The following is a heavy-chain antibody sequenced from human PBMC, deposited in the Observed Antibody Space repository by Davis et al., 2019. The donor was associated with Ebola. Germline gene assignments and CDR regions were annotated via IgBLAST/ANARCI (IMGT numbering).Heavy chain of an antibody. CDR1: GDSVSTAG. CDR3: ARGWLRRGMDV. D-gene: IGHD5-18*01. V-gene: IGHV6-1*01. J-gene: IGHJ6*04. CDR2: TYYNSKWYN. Sequence: HSQTLSLTCAISGDSVSTAGWNWIRQSPSRGLEWLGRTYYNSKWYNDYAVSVKSRITIKSDTSKNQFSLQLDSVTPEDTALYYCARGWLRRGMDVWGEGTTVTVSS.